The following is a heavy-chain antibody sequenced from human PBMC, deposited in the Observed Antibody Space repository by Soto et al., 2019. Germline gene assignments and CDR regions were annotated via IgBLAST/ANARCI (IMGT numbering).Heavy chain of an antibody. CDR3: ARASWDNYYFDY. V-gene: IGHV4-31*03. CDR1: GGSISSGGYY. J-gene: IGHJ4*02. Sequence: SETLSLTCTVSGGSISSGGYYWSWIRQHPGKGLEWIGYIYYSGSTYYNPSLKSRVTISVDTSKNQFSLKLSSVTAADTAVYYCARASWDNYYFDYWGQGTLVTVSS. CDR2: IYYSGST. D-gene: IGHD1-26*01.